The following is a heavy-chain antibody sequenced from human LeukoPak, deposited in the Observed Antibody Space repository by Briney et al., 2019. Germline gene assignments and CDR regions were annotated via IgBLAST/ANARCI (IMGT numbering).Heavy chain of an antibody. CDR3: ARGYRSGLAGY. CDR1: GGPISSYC. V-gene: IGHV4-59*08. D-gene: IGHD6-19*01. Sequence: SETLSLTCTVSGGPISSYCWSWIRQPPGKGLEWIGDIYSSGSAYYNPSLKSRVSISVDTSKNQFSLRLSSVTAADAAVYFCARGYRSGLAGYWGQGTLVTVSS. J-gene: IGHJ4*02. CDR2: IYSSGSA.